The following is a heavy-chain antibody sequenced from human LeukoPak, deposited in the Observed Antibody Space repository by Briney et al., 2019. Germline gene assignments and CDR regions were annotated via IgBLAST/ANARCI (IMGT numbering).Heavy chain of an antibody. CDR3: ARHGWDSDYDFWSGYYGDRYSYYFDY. Sequence: PSQTLSLTCTVSGGSISSGGYYWSWIRQHPGKGLEWIGYIYYSGSTYYNPSLKSRVTISVDTSKNQFSLKLSSVTAADTAVYYCARHGWDSDYDFWSGYYGDRYSYYFDYWGQGTLVTVSS. D-gene: IGHD3-3*01. V-gene: IGHV4-31*03. CDR1: GGSISSGGYY. J-gene: IGHJ4*02. CDR2: IYYSGST.